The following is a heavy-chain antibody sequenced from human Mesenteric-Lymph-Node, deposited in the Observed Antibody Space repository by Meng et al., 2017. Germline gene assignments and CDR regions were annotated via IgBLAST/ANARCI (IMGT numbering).Heavy chain of an antibody. J-gene: IGHJ2*01. Sequence: SQTLSLTCAVYGGSFSGYYWSWIRQPPGKGLEWIGEINHSGSTNYNPSLKSRVTISVDTSKNQFSLKLSSVTAADTAVYYCARAANRIGYCSGGSCYDWYFDLWGRGTLVTVSS. V-gene: IGHV4-34*01. CDR2: INHSGST. D-gene: IGHD2-15*01. CDR1: GGSFSGYY. CDR3: ARAANRIGYCSGGSCYDWYFDL.